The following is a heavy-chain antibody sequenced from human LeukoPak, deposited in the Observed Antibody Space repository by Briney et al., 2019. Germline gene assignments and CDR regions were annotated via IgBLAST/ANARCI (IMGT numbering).Heavy chain of an antibody. J-gene: IGHJ4*02. V-gene: IGHV4-59*08. Sequence: SEPLSLTCTVSGDPISTSYWSWIRQAPGKGLEGIGDISKRGSTNYNPSLTSRVTISVDTPKHQFSLRLTSVTAADTAVYYCARLQRIRSNHDYFGFWGQGTLLTVSS. CDR1: GDPISTSY. CDR3: ARLQRIRSNHDYFGF. D-gene: IGHD1-14*01. CDR2: ISKRGST.